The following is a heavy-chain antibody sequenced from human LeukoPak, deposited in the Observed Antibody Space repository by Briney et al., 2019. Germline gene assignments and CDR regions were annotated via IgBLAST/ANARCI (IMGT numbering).Heavy chain of an antibody. J-gene: IGHJ5*02. D-gene: IGHD3-16*01. CDR1: GFTFASYA. V-gene: IGHV3-23*01. CDR2: ISGSGGTGT. Sequence: GGSLRLSCAASGFTFASYAMSWVRQAPGEGLEWVSAISGSGGTGTYYADSVEGRFTISRDNAKNSLYLQMNNLRADDTAVYYCARADETTWGIDPWGQGTLVTVSS. CDR3: ARADETTWGIDP.